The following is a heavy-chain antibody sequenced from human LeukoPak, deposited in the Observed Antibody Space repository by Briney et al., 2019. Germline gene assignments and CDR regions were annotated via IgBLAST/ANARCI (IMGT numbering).Heavy chain of an antibody. CDR1: GGSISSSFYY. CDR2: IIYGGTT. V-gene: IGHV4-39*01. CDR3: GRHDNDSSGYRRDYFFDY. D-gene: IGHD5-18*01. J-gene: IGHJ4*02. Sequence: SETLSLTCSVSGGSISSSFYYWGWVRQSPGKGLEWIVSIIYGGTTYYNPSLRSRITASLELSNNQFSLRLTSVTAADTAVYYCGRHDNDSSGYRRDYFFDYWGQGSLVTVSS.